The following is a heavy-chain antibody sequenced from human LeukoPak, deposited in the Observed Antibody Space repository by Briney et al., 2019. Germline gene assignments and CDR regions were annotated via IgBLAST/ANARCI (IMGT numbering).Heavy chain of an antibody. CDR2: ISSSSSYI. V-gene: IGHV3-21*01. D-gene: IGHD6-13*01. Sequence: PGGSLRLSCAASGFTFSSYSMNWVRQAPGKGLEWVSSISSSSSYIYYADSVKGRLTISRDNAKNSLYLQMNSLRAEDTAVYYCANHIAAAAPDDAFDIWGQGTMVTVSS. J-gene: IGHJ3*02. CDR1: GFTFSSYS. CDR3: ANHIAAAAPDDAFDI.